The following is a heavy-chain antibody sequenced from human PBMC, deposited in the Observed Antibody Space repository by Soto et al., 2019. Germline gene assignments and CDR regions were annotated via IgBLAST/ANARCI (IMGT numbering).Heavy chain of an antibody. CDR1: GGSVSSGSYY. CDR3: AREVVVAAAGTYYYYGMDV. D-gene: IGHD6-13*01. V-gene: IGHV4-61*01. J-gene: IGHJ6*02. CDR2: IYYSGST. Sequence: SETLSLTCTVSGGSVSSGSYYWSWIRQRPGKGLEWIGYIYYSGSTNYNPSLKSRVTISVDTSKNQFSLKLSSVTAADTAVYYCAREVVVAAAGTYYYYGMDVWGQGTTVTSP.